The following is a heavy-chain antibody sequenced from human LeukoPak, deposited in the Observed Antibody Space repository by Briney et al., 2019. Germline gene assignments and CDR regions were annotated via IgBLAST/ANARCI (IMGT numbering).Heavy chain of an antibody. Sequence: GGSLRLSCAASGFTFSSYAMHWVRQAPGKGLEWVAVISYDGSNKYYADSVKGRFTISRDNSKNTLYLQMNSLRAEDTAVYYCAKDRTSGSYFSGPWFDPWGQGTLVTVSS. D-gene: IGHD1-26*01. J-gene: IGHJ5*02. CDR2: ISYDGSNK. CDR1: GFTFSSYA. CDR3: AKDRTSGSYFSGPWFDP. V-gene: IGHV3-30-3*01.